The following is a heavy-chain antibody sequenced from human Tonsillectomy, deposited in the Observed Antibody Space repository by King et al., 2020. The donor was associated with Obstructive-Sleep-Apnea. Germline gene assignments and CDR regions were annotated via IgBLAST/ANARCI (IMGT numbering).Heavy chain of an antibody. CDR2: IIGDESRT. D-gene: IGHD3-16*01. V-gene: IGHV3-74*01. CDR3: AFGLGGYYFDS. CDR1: GFTFSKYW. Sequence: VQLVESGGGLVQPGGSLRLSCAASGFTFSKYWMHWVRQAPGKGLVWVSRIIGDESRTTYAVSVRGRFTISRDNAKNTLYLQMNSLRAEDTAVYYCAFGLGGYYFDSWGQGTLVTVSS. J-gene: IGHJ4*02.